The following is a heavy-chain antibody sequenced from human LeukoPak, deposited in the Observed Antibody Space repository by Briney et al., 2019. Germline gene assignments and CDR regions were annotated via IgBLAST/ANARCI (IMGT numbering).Heavy chain of an antibody. J-gene: IGHJ4*02. CDR1: GLIFSNYG. Sequence: GGSLRLSCAASGLIFSNYGMHWVRQAPGKGLEWVTFIQYDGISKYYADSVKGRFTISRDNSKNTLYLQMNSLRPEDTTVYYCVEEVGSVAGRFDHWGQGNMVTVSS. CDR3: VEEVGSVAGRFDH. D-gene: IGHD6-19*01. CDR2: IQYDGISK. V-gene: IGHV3-30*02.